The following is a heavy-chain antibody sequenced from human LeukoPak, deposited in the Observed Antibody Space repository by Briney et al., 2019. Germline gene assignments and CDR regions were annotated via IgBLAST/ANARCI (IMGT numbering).Heavy chain of an antibody. V-gene: IGHV3-21*01. J-gene: IGHJ4*01. CDR2: ITSSSSYI. Sequence: GGSLRLSCAASGFTFGTYSMNWVRQAPGKGLEWVSSITSSSSYIYYADSVKGRFTISRDNVKNSLFLQMNSLRADDTAVYYCARDVFDYWGHGTLVTVSS. CDR1: GFTFGTYS. CDR3: ARDVFDY.